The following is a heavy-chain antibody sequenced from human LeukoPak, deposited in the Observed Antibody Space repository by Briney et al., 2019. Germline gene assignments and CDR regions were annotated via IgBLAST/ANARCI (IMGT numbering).Heavy chain of an antibody. CDR2: IYFSGTT. CDR3: ARDAHCTGIACYSPYNWFDP. J-gene: IGHJ5*02. V-gene: IGHV4-39*07. CDR1: GGSISSYY. Sequence: SETLSLTCTVSGGSISSYYWGWIRQPPGKGLEWIGSIYFSGTTYYNPPLQSRVTISVDTAKNHFSLKLSSVTAADTATYYCARDAHCTGIACYSPYNWFDPWGQGTLVTVSS. D-gene: IGHD2-15*01.